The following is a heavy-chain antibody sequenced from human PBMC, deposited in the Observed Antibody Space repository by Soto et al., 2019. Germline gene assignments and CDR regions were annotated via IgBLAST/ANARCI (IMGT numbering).Heavy chain of an antibody. CDR2: VYHTGDT. CDR1: GGTVASSHW. D-gene: IGHD2-21*02. Sequence: QVQLQESGPRLVKPSESLSLTCGVSGGTVASSHWWSWVRQSPGRGLEWIGKVYHTGDTNFNPSLQSRVTFSVEKSNNQSSLRLTSVTASDTAVYFCAREIVTAGGNNSFDPWGPGTLVTVSS. V-gene: IGHV4-4*02. J-gene: IGHJ5*02. CDR3: AREIVTAGGNNSFDP.